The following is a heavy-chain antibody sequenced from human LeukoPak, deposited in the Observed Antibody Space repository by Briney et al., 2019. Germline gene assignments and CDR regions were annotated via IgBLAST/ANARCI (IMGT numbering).Heavy chain of an antibody. CDR1: GYTFTGYY. V-gene: IGHV1-2*02. J-gene: IGHJ5*02. D-gene: IGHD4-17*01. CDR3: ARDVYGDSAGDKFDP. CDR2: INPNSGGT. Sequence: ASVKVSCKASGYTFTGYYMHWVRQAPGQGLEWMGWINPNSGGTNYAQKFQGRVTMTRDTSISTAYMELSRLRSDDTAVYYCARDVYGDSAGDKFDPWGQGTLVTVSS.